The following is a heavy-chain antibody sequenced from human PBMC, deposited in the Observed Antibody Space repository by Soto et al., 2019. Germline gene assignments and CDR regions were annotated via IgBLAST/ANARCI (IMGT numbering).Heavy chain of an antibody. Sequence: GASVKVSCKASGYTFTSYGISWVRQAHGQGIKWIRWISAYNGNTNYAQKHQGRVTMTTDTSTSTAYMELRSLRSDDTAVFYCARDIAAAGTRPIDYWGQGTLVTVSS. CDR3: ARDIAAAGTRPIDY. D-gene: IGHD6-13*01. J-gene: IGHJ4*02. CDR1: GYTFTSYG. CDR2: ISAYNGNT. V-gene: IGHV1-18*01.